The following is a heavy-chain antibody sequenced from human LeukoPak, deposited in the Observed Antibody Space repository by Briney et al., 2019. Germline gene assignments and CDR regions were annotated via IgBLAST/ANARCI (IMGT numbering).Heavy chain of an antibody. J-gene: IGHJ5*02. D-gene: IGHD2-15*01. CDR3: AVVRGSCSGGSCYGFDP. Sequence: SVKVSCKASGFTFTSSAMQWVRQARGQRLEWIGWIVVGSGNTNYAQKFQERVPITRDMSTSTAYMELSSLRSEDTAVYYCAVVRGSCSGGSCYGFDPWGQGTLVTVSS. CDR2: IVVGSGNT. CDR1: GFTFTSSA. V-gene: IGHV1-58*02.